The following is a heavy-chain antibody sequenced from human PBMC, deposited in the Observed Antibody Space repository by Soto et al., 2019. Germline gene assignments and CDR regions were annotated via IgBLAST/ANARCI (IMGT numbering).Heavy chain of an antibody. J-gene: IGHJ3*02. CDR3: VRHGSTGGYYDVFDI. V-gene: IGHV4-39*01. CDR1: GGSINSSRCH. Sequence: PSETLSLTCTVYGGSINSSRCHWGWIRPTPGKGLEWIASIKYSGTTFYNPSLKSRVTLSVDTSKNQFALKLSSVTAAETAVYYCVRHGSTGGYYDVFDIWGQGTTVTGS. CDR2: IKYSGTT. D-gene: IGHD1-26*01.